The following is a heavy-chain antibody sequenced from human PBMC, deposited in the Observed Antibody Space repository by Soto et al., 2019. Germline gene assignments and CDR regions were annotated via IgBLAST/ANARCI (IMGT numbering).Heavy chain of an antibody. CDR2: IDWDDDK. Sequence: SGPTLVNPTQTLTLTCTFSGFSLSASGMCVSWILHPPGKALEWLASIDWDDDKYYSTSLKTRLTISKDTSKNQVVLTMTNMDPVDTATYYCARMVGSIAAAATVLDYWGQGTLVTVSS. V-gene: IGHV2-70*11. CDR1: GFSLSASGMC. J-gene: IGHJ4*02. D-gene: IGHD6-13*01. CDR3: ARMVGSIAAAATVLDY.